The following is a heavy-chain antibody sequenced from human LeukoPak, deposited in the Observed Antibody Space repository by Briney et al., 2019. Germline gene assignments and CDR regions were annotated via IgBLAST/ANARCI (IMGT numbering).Heavy chain of an antibody. D-gene: IGHD3-22*01. Sequence: SETLSLTCTVSGGSISSSSYYWGWIRQTPGKGLEWIGSIYYSGSTYYNPSLKSRVTISVDTSKNQFSLKLSSVTAADTAVYYCARRTYYYDSSGYYKAHYFDYWGQGTLVTVSS. J-gene: IGHJ4*02. CDR2: IYYSGST. V-gene: IGHV4-39*01. CDR3: ARRTYYYDSSGYYKAHYFDY. CDR1: GGSISSSSYY.